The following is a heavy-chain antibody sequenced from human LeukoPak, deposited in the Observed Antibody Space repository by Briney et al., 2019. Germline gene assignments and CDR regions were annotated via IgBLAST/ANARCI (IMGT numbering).Heavy chain of an antibody. CDR2: INHSGST. CDR1: GGSFSGYY. J-gene: IGHJ5*02. Sequence: PSETLSLTCAVYGGSFSGYYWSWIRQPPGKGLEWIGEINHSGSTNYNPSLKSRVTISVDTSKNQFSLKLSSVTAADTAVYYCARHRRFWSGFGAPYNWFDPWGQGTLVTVSS. D-gene: IGHD3-3*01. V-gene: IGHV4-34*01. CDR3: ARHRRFWSGFGAPYNWFDP.